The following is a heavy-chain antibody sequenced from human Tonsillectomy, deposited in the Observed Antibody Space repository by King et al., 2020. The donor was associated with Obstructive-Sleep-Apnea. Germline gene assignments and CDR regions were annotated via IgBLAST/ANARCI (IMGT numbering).Heavy chain of an antibody. CDR1: GFTFSSYS. CDR2: ISSSSSTI. D-gene: IGHD3-22*01. Sequence: VQLVESGGGLVQPGGSLRLSCAASGFTFSSYSMNWVRQAPGKGLEWVSYISSSSSTIYYADSVKGRFTISRDNAKNSLYLQMNSLRAEDTAVYYCARSYYSSAYYYFFDICGHGTLVTVSS. J-gene: IGHJ4*01. V-gene: IGHV3-48*04. CDR3: ARSYYSSAYYYFFDI.